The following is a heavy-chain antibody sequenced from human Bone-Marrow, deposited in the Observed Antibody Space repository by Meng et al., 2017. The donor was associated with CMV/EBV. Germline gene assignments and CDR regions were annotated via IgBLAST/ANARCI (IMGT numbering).Heavy chain of an antibody. D-gene: IGHD3-10*01. CDR2: IRDDGSEA. V-gene: IGHV3-7*01. CDR1: GFAFSRYW. CDR3: AITMARGIISFYYFGMDV. Sequence: GALRLSCATSGFAFSRYWMSWVRQAPGKGLQLLGEIRDDGSEAYYVGSVQGRFTMSRDNAKNSMYLQMNTMRAEDTAVYYCAITMARGIISFYYFGMDVWGQGTTVTVSS. J-gene: IGHJ6*02.